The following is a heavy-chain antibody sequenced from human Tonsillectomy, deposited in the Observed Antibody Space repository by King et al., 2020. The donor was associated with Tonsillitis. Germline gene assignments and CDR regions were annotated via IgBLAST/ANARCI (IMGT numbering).Heavy chain of an antibody. CDR3: ARGGFYYDSSGPPPY. V-gene: IGHV1-2*02. Sequence: AQLVQSGAEVKKPGASVKVSCKASGYTFTGYYIHWVRQAPGQGLECMGWINPNRGGTNYAQKFQGRVTVTRDTSITTAYLELSSLRFDDTAVYYCARGGFYYDSSGPPPYWGQGTLVTVSS. J-gene: IGHJ4*02. D-gene: IGHD3-22*01. CDR2: INPNRGGT. CDR1: GYTFTGYY.